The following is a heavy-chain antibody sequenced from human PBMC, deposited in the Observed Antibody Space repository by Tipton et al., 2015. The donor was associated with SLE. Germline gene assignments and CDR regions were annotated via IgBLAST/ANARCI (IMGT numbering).Heavy chain of an antibody. CDR2: ISWDGNNT. CDR1: GFTFEDYA. J-gene: IGHJ6*02. Sequence: SLRLSCAASGFTFEDYAMHWVRQAPGKGLEWVSLISWDGNNTYYADSVKGRFSISRDKSKNSLYLQMNSLRPEDTALYYCAKEGAAHYDFWSGYYGGGGMDVWGQGTTVTVSS. CDR3: AKEGAAHYDFWSGYYGGGGMDV. D-gene: IGHD3-3*01. V-gene: IGHV3-43D*03.